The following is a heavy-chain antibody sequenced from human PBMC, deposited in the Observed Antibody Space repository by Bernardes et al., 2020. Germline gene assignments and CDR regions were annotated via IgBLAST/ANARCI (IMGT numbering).Heavy chain of an antibody. CDR3: ARGRGNRGAPGKYWFDP. CDR1: GGSISSYY. Sequence: SETLSLTCTVSGGSISSYYWSWIRQPPGKGLEWIGYIYYSGSTNYNPSLKSRVTISVDTSKNQFSLKLSSVTAADTAVYYCARGRGNRGAPGKYWFDPWGQETLVTVSS. J-gene: IGHJ5*02. D-gene: IGHD1-26*01. V-gene: IGHV4-59*01. CDR2: IYYSGST.